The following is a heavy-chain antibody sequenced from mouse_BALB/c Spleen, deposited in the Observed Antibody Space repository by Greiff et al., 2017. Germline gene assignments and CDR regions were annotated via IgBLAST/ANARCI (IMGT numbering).Heavy chain of an antibody. V-gene: IGHV1-14*01. CDR3: ARGWRFYWYFDV. Sequence: EVKLQESGPELVKPGASVKMSCKASGYTFTSYVMHWVKQKPGQGLEWIGYINPYNDGTKYNEKFKGKATLTSDKSSSTAYMELSSLTSEDSAVYYCARGWRFYWYFDVWGAGTTVTVSS. CDR2: INPYNDGT. J-gene: IGHJ1*01. CDR1: GYTFTSYV.